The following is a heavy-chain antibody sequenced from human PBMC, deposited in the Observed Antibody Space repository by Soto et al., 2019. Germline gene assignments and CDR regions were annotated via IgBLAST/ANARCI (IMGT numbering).Heavy chain of an antibody. Sequence: PSETLSLTCSVSGGSISNSSYLWGWVRQPPGKGLQWIGSVSHIGSTNYNPSLKSRLTISVGTSKAQSSLRLDSVTAADTAVYYCSRIEVSGPRTGFDDWGKEILVTVAS. J-gene: IGHJ4*02. D-gene: IGHD1-1*01. CDR3: SRIEVSGPRTGFDD. CDR1: GGSISNSSYL. V-gene: IGHV4-39*01. CDR2: VSHIGST.